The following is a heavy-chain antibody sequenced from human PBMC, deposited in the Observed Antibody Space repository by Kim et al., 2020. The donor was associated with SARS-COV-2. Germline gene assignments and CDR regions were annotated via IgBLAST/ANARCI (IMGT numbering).Heavy chain of an antibody. V-gene: IGHV3-30*02. J-gene: IGHJ6*02. D-gene: IGHD3-3*01. Sequence: FTISRDNSKNTLYLQMNSLRAEDTAVYYCAKDPTHRRSGYCPLGWGGMDVWGQGTTVTVSS. CDR3: AKDPTHRRSGYCPLGWGGMDV.